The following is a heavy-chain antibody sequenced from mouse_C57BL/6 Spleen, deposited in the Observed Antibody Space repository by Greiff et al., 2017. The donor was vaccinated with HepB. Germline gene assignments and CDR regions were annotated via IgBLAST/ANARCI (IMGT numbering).Heavy chain of an antibody. CDR2: INYDGSST. CDR1: GFTFSDYY. V-gene: IGHV5-16*01. Sequence: EVKVVESEGGLVQPGSSMKLSCTASGFTFSDYYMAWVRQVPEKGLEWVANINYDGSSTYYLDSLKSRFIISRDNAKNILYLQMSSLKSEDTATYYCAREGDSYWYFDVWGTGTTVTVSS. CDR3: AREGDSYWYFDV. J-gene: IGHJ1*03. D-gene: IGHD2-13*01.